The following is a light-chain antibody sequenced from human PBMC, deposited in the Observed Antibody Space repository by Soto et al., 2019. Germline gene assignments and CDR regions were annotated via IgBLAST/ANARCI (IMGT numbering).Light chain of an antibody. CDR3: CSYAGSSTYV. Sequence: QSALTQPASVSGAPGQSVTISLTGTNSDVWSYNLVSWYQQHPGKAPKLMIYEGSKRPSGVSNRFSGSKSGNTASLTISGLQAEDEADYYCCSYAGSSTYVFGTGTKVTVL. CDR2: EGS. V-gene: IGLV2-23*01. CDR1: NSDVWSYNL. J-gene: IGLJ1*01.